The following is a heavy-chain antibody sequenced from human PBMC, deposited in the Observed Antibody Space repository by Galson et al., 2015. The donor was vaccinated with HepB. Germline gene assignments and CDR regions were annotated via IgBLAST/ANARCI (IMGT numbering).Heavy chain of an antibody. V-gene: IGHV1-69*02. Sequence: SVKVSCKASGGTFSSYTISWVRQAPGQGLEWVGRIIPILGIANYAQKFQGRVTITADKSTSTAYMELSSLRSEDTAVYYCARLGGYCSSTSCSQYYYYGMDVWGQGTTVTVSS. CDR3: ARLGGYCSSTSCSQYYYYGMDV. CDR2: IIPILGIA. CDR1: GGTFSSYT. J-gene: IGHJ6*02. D-gene: IGHD2-2*01.